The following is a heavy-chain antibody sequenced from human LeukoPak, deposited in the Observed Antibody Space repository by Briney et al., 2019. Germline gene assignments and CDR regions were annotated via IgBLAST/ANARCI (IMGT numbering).Heavy chain of an antibody. Sequence: SVKVSCKASGGTFSSYAISWVRQAPGQGLAWMGRIIPILDITNYAQKFQGRVTVTADKSTSTAYMELSSLRSEDTAVYYCARGLGSSSQYHYYGMDVWGQGTTVTVSS. CDR1: GGTFSSYA. D-gene: IGHD6-6*01. J-gene: IGHJ6*02. CDR3: ARGLGSSSQYHYYGMDV. V-gene: IGHV1-69*04. CDR2: IIPILDIT.